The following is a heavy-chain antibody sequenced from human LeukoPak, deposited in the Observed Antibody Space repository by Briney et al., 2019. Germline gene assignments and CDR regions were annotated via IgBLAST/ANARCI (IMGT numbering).Heavy chain of an antibody. J-gene: IGHJ4*02. CDR1: GVSISKSDYY. CDR3: ARGRTGTTDY. V-gene: IGHV4-39*07. D-gene: IGHD1-7*01. Sequence: SETLSLTCTVSGVSISKSDYYWAWIRQPPGKGLEWIGEINHSGSTNYNPSLKSRVTISVDTSKNQFSLKLSSVTAADTAVYYCARGRTGTTDYWGQGTLVTVFS. CDR2: INHSGST.